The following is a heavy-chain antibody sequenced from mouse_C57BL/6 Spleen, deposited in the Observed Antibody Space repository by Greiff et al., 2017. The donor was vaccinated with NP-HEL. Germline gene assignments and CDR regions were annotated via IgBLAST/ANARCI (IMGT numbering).Heavy chain of an antibody. Sequence: VQLQQSGAELVKPGASVKISCKASGYAFSSYWMNWVKQRPGKGLEWIGQIYPGDGDTNYNGKFKGKATLTADKSSSTAYMQRSSLTSEDSAVYFCARLDSSGPYYAMDYWGQGTSVTVSS. D-gene: IGHD3-2*02. J-gene: IGHJ4*01. CDR1: GYAFSSYW. CDR2: IYPGDGDT. V-gene: IGHV1-80*01. CDR3: ARLDSSGPYYAMDY.